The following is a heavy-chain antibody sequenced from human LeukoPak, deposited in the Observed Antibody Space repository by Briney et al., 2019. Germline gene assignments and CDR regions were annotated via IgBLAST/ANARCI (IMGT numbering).Heavy chain of an antibody. D-gene: IGHD7-27*01. CDR2: LSGSGDTT. CDR3: AKDRSWGLDY. CDR1: GFIFNRYG. J-gene: IGHJ4*02. V-gene: IGHV3-23*01. Sequence: PGGSLRLSCAASGFIFNRYGMSGVRQAPGKGLEWVSALSGSGDTTYYADSVKGRFTISRDNSKNTLYLQMNSLRVEDTAIYYCAKDRSWGLDYWGQGTLVTVSS.